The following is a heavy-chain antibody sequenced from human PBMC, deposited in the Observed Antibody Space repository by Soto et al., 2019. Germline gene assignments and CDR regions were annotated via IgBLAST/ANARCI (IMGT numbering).Heavy chain of an antibody. J-gene: IGHJ4*02. D-gene: IGHD5-12*01. Sequence: SVKVSCKASGGTFSSYAISWVRQAPGQGLEWMGGIIPIFGTANYAQKFQGRVTITADESTSTAYMELSSLRSEDTAVYYCASIDPSGLPYFGYWGQGTLVTVSS. CDR3: ASIDPSGLPYFGY. V-gene: IGHV1-69*13. CDR1: GGTFSSYA. CDR2: IIPIFGTA.